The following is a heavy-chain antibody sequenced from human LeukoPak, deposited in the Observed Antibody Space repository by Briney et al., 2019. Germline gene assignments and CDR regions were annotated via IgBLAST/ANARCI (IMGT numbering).Heavy chain of an antibody. D-gene: IGHD6-19*01. CDR3: VRRGPNNSGLDY. V-gene: IGHV3-21*01. CDR2: ITSTSTYI. Sequence: GGSLRLSCTASGFTFSSYTFNWVRQAPGKGLEWVASITSTSTYIYYADSVQGRFAVSRDNAKNSLYLQMNGLRAEDTAVFYCVRRGPNNSGLDYWGQGTLVTVPS. J-gene: IGHJ4*02. CDR1: GFTFSSYT.